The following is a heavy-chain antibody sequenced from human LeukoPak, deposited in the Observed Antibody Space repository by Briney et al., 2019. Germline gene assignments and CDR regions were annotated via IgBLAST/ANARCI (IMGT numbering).Heavy chain of an antibody. D-gene: IGHD4-17*01. Sequence: GASVKVSCKASGGTFSSYAISWVRQAPGQGLEWMGGIIPIFGTANYGQKFQGRVTITADESTSTAYMELSSLRSEDTAVYYCARDIRGVTTVTNYFDYWGQGTLVTVSS. CDR1: GGTFSSYA. J-gene: IGHJ4*02. CDR2: IIPIFGTA. CDR3: ARDIRGVTTVTNYFDY. V-gene: IGHV1-69*01.